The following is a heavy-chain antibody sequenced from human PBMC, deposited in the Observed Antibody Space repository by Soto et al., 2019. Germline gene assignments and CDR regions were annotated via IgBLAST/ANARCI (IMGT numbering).Heavy chain of an antibody. J-gene: IGHJ4*02. D-gene: IGHD5-12*01. V-gene: IGHV1-69*06. CDR1: GGTFSSYA. Sequence: QVQLVQSGAEVKKPGSSVKVSCKASGGTFSSYAISWVRQAPGQGREWMGGIIPIFGTANYAQKFQGRVTITADKSTSTAYMELSSLRSEDTDVYYCAREDRDGYNFDYWGQGTLVTVSS. CDR2: IIPIFGTA. CDR3: AREDRDGYNFDY.